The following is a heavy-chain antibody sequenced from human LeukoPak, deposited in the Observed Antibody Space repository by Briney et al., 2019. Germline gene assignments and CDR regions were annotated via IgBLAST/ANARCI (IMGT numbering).Heavy chain of an antibody. CDR1: GFTFSSYA. J-gene: IGHJ4*02. D-gene: IGHD1-26*01. Sequence: GRSLRLSCAASGFTFSSYAMHWVRQAPGKGLEWVAVISYDGSNKYYADSVKGRFTISRDNAENSLHLQMNSLSAEDTAVYYCARGSGSYSYFDYWGQGALVTVSS. CDR3: ARGSGSYSYFDY. CDR2: ISYDGSNK. V-gene: IGHV3-30-3*01.